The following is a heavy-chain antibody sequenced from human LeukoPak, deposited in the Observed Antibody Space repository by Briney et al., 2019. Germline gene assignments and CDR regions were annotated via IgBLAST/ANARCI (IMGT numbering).Heavy chain of an antibody. D-gene: IGHD1-20*01. CDR2: IYATGTV. J-gene: IGHJ4*02. Sequence: SETLSLTCTVSGGSFSDYYWNCIRQSAGKGLEWIGRIYATGTVNYNPSLQSRVTVSVDTSKNQFSLNLRSMTAADTAIYYCAREYNYNRYFDSWGQGILVTVSS. CDR1: GGSFSDYY. CDR3: AREYNYNRYFDS. V-gene: IGHV4-4*07.